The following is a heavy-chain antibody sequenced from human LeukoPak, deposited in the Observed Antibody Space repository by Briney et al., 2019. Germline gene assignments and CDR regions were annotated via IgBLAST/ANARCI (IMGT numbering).Heavy chain of an antibody. V-gene: IGHV4-39*01. D-gene: IGHD3-22*01. J-gene: IGHJ4*02. Sequence: PSETLSLTCTVSGGSIGSSTDYWGWFRQPPGKGREGIGSIYYSGTTYYNPSLRSRVTISVVTSKNQFSLKLSSVTAADTAVYYCARDHYYDNSGYPGPGDRWGQGTLVTVSS. CDR1: GGSIGSSTDY. CDR2: IYYSGTT. CDR3: ARDHYYDNSGYPGPGDR.